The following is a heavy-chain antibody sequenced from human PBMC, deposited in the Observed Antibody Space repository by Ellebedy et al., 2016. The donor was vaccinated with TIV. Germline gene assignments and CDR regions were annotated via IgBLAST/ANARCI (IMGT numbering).Heavy chain of an antibody. Sequence: AASVQVSCKASGYTFTGYYMHWVRQAPGQGLEWMGWINPNSGGTNYAQKFQGRVTMTRDTSISTAYMELSRLRSDDTAVYYCARDQNGDYYFDYWGQGTLVTVSS. CDR1: GYTFTGYY. J-gene: IGHJ4*02. V-gene: IGHV1-2*02. D-gene: IGHD4-17*01. CDR2: INPNSGGT. CDR3: ARDQNGDYYFDY.